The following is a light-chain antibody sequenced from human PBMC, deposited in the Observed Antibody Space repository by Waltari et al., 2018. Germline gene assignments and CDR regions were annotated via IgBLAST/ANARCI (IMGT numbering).Light chain of an antibody. CDR1: SSDVGRYNL. CDR2: EVS. V-gene: IGLV2-23*02. J-gene: IGLJ1*01. CDR3: CSYAGRSTPYV. Sequence: QSALTQPASVSGSPGQSITISCTGTSSDVGRYNLLPRYQQHPGKAPNLMLYEVSMWPSGVSNRFSGSKSGNTASLTISGLQAEDEADYYCCSYAGRSTPYVFGTGTKVTVL.